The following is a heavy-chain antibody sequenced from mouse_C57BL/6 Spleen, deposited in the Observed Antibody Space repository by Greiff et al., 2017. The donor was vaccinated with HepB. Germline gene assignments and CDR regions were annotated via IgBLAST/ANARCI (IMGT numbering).Heavy chain of an antibody. CDR1: GYSITSGYY. J-gene: IGHJ3*01. CDR3: ARGEEYSGSEAWFAY. D-gene: IGHD1-1*01. CDR2: ISYDGSN. Sequence: EVQLQESGPGLVKPSQSLSLTCSVTGYSITSGYYWNWIRQFPGNKLEWMGYISYDGSNNYNPSLKNRISITRDTSKNQFFLKLNSVTTEDTATYYCARGEEYSGSEAWFAYWGQGTLVTVSA. V-gene: IGHV3-6*01.